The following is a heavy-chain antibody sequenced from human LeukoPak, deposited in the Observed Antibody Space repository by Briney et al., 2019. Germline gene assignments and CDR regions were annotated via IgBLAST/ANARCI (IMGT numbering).Heavy chain of an antibody. CDR1: GFTFSSHW. D-gene: IGHD4-17*01. V-gene: IGHV3-7*05. Sequence: SGGSLRLSCAASGFTFSSHWMSWVRQAPGKGLEWVANIKPVGSDKYYVDSVKGRFTISRDNAQNSLYLQMNSLRAEDTAVYYCAKLPYGDYNHHWGQGTLVTVSS. J-gene: IGHJ5*02. CDR2: IKPVGSDK. CDR3: AKLPYGDYNHH.